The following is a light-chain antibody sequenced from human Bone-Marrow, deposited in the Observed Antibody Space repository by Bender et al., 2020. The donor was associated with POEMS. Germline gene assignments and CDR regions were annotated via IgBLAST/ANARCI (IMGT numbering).Light chain of an antibody. Sequence: QSALTQPASVSGSPGQSITISCTGTSSDVGSYNHVCWYQQHPGKAPKLLIYGDNNRPSGVPDRFSGSKSGNTASLTVSGLQAEDEADYYCSSYVDTSMGVFGSGTKVTVL. J-gene: IGLJ1*01. CDR1: SSDVGSYNH. V-gene: IGLV2-14*01. CDR2: GDN. CDR3: SSYVDTSMGV.